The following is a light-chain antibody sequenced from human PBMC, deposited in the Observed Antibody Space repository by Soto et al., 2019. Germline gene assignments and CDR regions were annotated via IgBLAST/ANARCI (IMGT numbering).Light chain of an antibody. V-gene: IGLV2-14*03. CDR3: SAYTVSRTYI. CDR1: SSYVGAYNF. CDR2: NVY. Sequence: AMAQSASVCGSPGQSNTISCTGTSSYVGAYNFVSWHQQYQGKAPKLIIYNVYDRPSGISYRFSGSKSGNTASLTISGLQGEDEADYYCSAYTVSRTYIFGTGTKVTVL. J-gene: IGLJ1*01.